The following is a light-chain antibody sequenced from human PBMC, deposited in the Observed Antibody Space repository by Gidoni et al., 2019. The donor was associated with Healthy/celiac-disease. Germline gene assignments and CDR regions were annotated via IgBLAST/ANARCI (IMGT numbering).Light chain of an antibody. Sequence: QSALTQPPSASGSPGQSVTISCTGTSNDGGYYNYVSWYQQHPGKAPKIMIYEVSKRPSGVPDRFSGSTSGNTASLTVSGLQAEDEADYYCSSYAGSNNLGLFGGGTKLTVL. CDR2: EVS. J-gene: IGLJ3*02. V-gene: IGLV2-8*01. CDR1: SNDGGYYNY. CDR3: SSYAGSNNLGL.